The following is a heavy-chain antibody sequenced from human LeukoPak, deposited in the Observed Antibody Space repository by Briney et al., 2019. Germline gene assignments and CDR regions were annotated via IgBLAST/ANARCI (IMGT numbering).Heavy chain of an antibody. CDR1: GYTFTSYG. Sequence: ASVKVSCKASGYTFTSYGISWVRQAPGQGLERVGWISAYNGNTNYAQKLQGRVTMTTDTSTSTAYMELRSLRSDDTAVYYCARGAPFHYYDSSVVYWGQGTLVTVSS. J-gene: IGHJ4*02. D-gene: IGHD3-22*01. V-gene: IGHV1-18*01. CDR2: ISAYNGNT. CDR3: ARGAPFHYYDSSVVY.